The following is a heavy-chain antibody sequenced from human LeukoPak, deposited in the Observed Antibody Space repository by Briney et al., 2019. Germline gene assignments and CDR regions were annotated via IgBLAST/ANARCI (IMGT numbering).Heavy chain of an antibody. CDR3: AKDYYYDSSGPFDY. D-gene: IGHD3-22*01. J-gene: IGHJ4*02. Sequence: GGSLRLSCAASGFTFDDYAMHWVRQAPGKGLEWVSGISWNSGSIGYADSVKGRFTISRDNAKNSLYLQMNSLRAEDMALYYCAKDYYYDSSGPFDYWGQGSLVTVSS. CDR1: GFTFDDYA. CDR2: ISWNSGSI. V-gene: IGHV3-9*03.